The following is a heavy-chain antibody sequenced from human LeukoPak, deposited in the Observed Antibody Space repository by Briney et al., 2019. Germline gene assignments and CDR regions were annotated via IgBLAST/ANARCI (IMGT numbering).Heavy chain of an antibody. Sequence: SETLSLPCTVSGGSIISYYWSWIRQPPGKGLVWIGYIYYSGSTNYNPSLKSRVTISVDTSKNQFSLKLSSVTAADTAVYYCARMVSYQLPQPGYFDYWGQGTLVTVSS. CDR1: GGSIISYY. D-gene: IGHD2-2*01. V-gene: IGHV4-59*01. CDR2: IYYSGST. J-gene: IGHJ4*02. CDR3: ARMVSYQLPQPGYFDY.